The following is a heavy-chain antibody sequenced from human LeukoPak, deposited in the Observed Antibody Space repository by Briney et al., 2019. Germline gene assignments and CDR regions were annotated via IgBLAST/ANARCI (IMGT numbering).Heavy chain of an antibody. CDR3: ARGLPVTTHYYYYYYMDV. D-gene: IGHD4-17*01. V-gene: IGHV4-34*01. CDR2: INHSGST. J-gene: IGHJ6*03. Sequence: PSETLSLTXAVYGGSFSGYYWSWIRQPPGKGMEWLGEINHSGSTNYNPSLKSRVTISVDTSKNQFSLKLSSVTAADTAVYYCARGLPVTTHYYYYYYMDVWGKGTTVTVSS. CDR1: GGSFSGYY.